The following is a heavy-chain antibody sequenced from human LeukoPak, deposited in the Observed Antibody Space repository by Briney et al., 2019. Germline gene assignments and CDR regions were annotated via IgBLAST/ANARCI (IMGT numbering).Heavy chain of an antibody. Sequence: GGSLRLSCAASGFTVSSNYMSWVRQAPGKGLEWVSVIYSGGSTYYADSVKGRFTISRDNSKNTLYLQMNSLRAEDTTVYYCARDNGYSYGLKAFDIWGQGTMVTVSS. CDR1: GFTVSSNY. V-gene: IGHV3-53*05. D-gene: IGHD5-18*01. CDR3: ARDNGYSYGLKAFDI. CDR2: IYSGGST. J-gene: IGHJ3*02.